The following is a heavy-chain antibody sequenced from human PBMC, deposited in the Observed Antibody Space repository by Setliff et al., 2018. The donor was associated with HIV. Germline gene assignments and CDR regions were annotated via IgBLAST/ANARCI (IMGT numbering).Heavy chain of an antibody. CDR3: VRQGAVTGHSFDS. Sequence: SETLSLTCAVSGGSISSSNWWSWVRQSPGKGLEWIGEIYHSGSTNNNPSLKSRVIISVDTSKNHFSLRLSSVTAADTAVYYCVRQGAVTGHSFDSRGPGALVTVSS. CDR2: IYHSGST. J-gene: IGHJ4*02. D-gene: IGHD6-19*01. V-gene: IGHV4-4*02. CDR1: GGSISSSNW.